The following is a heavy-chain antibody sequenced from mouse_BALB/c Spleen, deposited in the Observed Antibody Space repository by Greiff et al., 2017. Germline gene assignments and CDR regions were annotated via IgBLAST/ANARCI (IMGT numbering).Heavy chain of an antibody. D-gene: IGHD2-3*01. V-gene: IGHV5-9-1*01. J-gene: IGHJ4*01. CDR3: ASLDGTTALYAMDY. Sequence: VMLVESGGGLVKPGGSLKLSCAASGFTFSSYAMSWVRQTPEKRLEWVATISSGGSYTYYPDSVKGRFTISRDNAKNTLYLQMSSLRSEDTAMYYCASLDGTTALYAMDYWGQGTSVTVSS. CDR1: GFTFSSYA. CDR2: ISSGGSYT.